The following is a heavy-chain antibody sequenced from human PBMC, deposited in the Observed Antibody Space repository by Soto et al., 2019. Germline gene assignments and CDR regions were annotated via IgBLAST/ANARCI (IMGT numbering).Heavy chain of an antibody. Sequence: ASVKVSCKASGGTFSSYAISWVRQAPGQGLEWMGGIIPIFGTANYAQKFQGRATITADESTSTAYMELSSLRSEDTAVYYCARVEMATIAVYYGMDVWGQGTTVTVSS. V-gene: IGHV1-69*13. D-gene: IGHD5-12*01. J-gene: IGHJ6*02. CDR3: ARVEMATIAVYYGMDV. CDR1: GGTFSSYA. CDR2: IIPIFGTA.